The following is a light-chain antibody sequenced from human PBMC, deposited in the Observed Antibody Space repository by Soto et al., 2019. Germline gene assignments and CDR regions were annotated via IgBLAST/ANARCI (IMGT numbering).Light chain of an antibody. CDR1: QSVGSTY. CDR2: GAS. Sequence: EIVLTQSPGTLSLSPGERATLSCRASQSVGSTYVAWYQQKPGQAPRLLIYGASSRATGIPDRFSGSGSDTDFTLTISRLEPEDFAVYFCQQYGSSPETFGQGTKVEI. CDR3: QQYGSSPET. J-gene: IGKJ1*01. V-gene: IGKV3-20*01.